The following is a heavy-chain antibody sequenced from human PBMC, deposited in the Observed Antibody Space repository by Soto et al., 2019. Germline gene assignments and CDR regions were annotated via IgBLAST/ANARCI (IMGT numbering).Heavy chain of an antibody. V-gene: IGHV4-34*01. CDR2: INRSRST. CDR3: ARGWVGTGSHYFRF. CDR1: GESFSGYY. J-gene: IGHJ4*02. Sequence: QVQLQQWGAGLLKPSETLSLTCAVYGESFSGYYWSWIRQPPGKGLEWIGEINRSRSTNHNSSLKSRVTISVDTSKNQFSLKLNSVTAADTAVYYCARGWVGTGSHYFRFWGQGTLVTVSS. D-gene: IGHD3-9*01.